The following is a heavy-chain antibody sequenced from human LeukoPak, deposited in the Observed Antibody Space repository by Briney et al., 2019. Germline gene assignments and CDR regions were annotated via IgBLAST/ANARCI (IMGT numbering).Heavy chain of an antibody. V-gene: IGHV3-74*01. J-gene: IGHJ4*02. CDR3: ARAVPAAMFSYYFDY. CDR1: GFTFSSYW. D-gene: IGHD2-2*01. Sequence: PGGSLRLSCAASGFTFSSYWMHWVRQAPGKGLVWVSRINSDGSSTSYADSVKGRFTISRDNAKNSLYLQMNSLRAEDTAVYYCARAVPAAMFSYYFDYWGQGTLVTVSS. CDR2: INSDGSST.